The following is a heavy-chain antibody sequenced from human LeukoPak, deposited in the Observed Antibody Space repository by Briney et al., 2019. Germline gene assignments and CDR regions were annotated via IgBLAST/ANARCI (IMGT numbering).Heavy chain of an antibody. CDR2: INNDGTAT. CDR3: ARGSPDY. J-gene: IGHJ4*02. Sequence: GGSLRLSCAASGFTFSAYWMHWVRQVPGKGLVWVSRINNDGTATFFADSVKGRFTISRDNAKNTLYLQMNSLRAEDTAVYYCARGSPDYWGQGTLVTVSS. CDR1: GFTFSAYW. V-gene: IGHV3-74*01.